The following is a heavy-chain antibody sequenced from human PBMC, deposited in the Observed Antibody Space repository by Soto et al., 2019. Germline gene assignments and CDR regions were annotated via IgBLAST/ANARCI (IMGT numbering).Heavy chain of an antibody. CDR2: IRKKVNSYTT. CDR1: GYIFSDQY. J-gene: IGHJ2*01. CDR3: ARDLGGAPYVDL. D-gene: IGHD3-16*01. Sequence: EMQLVESGGRLVQPGGSLRLSCAASGYIFSDQYMDWVRQAPGKGLEWVGRIRKKVNSYTTESAASVKGRVTVSRDDSKNSLYLQMNSLKTEDTAIYYCARDLGGAPYVDLWGRGTLVTVSS. V-gene: IGHV3-72*01.